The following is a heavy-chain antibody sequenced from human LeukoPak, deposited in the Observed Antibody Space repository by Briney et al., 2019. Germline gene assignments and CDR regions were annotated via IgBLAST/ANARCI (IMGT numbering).Heavy chain of an antibody. CDR2: VSSSTNYI. V-gene: IGHV3-21*01. J-gene: IGHJ6*02. D-gene: IGHD2-15*01. Sequence: PGGSLSLSCAASGFTFSSYNMNWIRQAPGKGLEWVSSVSSSTNYIYYADSERGRFTISRDDAKNSLSLQMNSLRAEDTAVYHCAILSDEDHYYYGMDVWGQGTTVTVSS. CDR3: AILSDEDHYYYGMDV. CDR1: GFTFSSYN.